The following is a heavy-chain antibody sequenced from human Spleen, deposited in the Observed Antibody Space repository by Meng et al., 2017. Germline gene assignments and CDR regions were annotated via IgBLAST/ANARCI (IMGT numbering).Heavy chain of an antibody. Sequence: GESLKISCAASGFTFSNAWMSWVRQTPGKGLEWLGSIKSKTDGETTDYAAPVKGRFSISRDDAKNTLYLQMNSQKTEDTAVYYCQWLSTHPPDCWGQGTLVTVSS. CDR3: QWLSTHPPDC. CDR1: GFTFSNAW. D-gene: IGHD3-22*01. V-gene: IGHV3-15*01. J-gene: IGHJ4*02. CDR2: IKSKTDGETT.